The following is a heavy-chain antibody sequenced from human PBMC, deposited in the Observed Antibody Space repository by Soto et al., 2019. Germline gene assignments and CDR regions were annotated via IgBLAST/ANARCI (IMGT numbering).Heavy chain of an antibody. J-gene: IGHJ5*02. CDR2: INANNGGA. V-gene: IGHV1-2*02. CDR1: GYTFTDYH. Sequence: ASVKVSCKASGYTFTDYHIHWVRQAPGQGLEFMGWINANNGGAGSAQQFQGRVTVTRDTSITTVYMELSNLRSDDTAVYYCAREGGSETLQPSYNWFDTWGQGALVTVSS. D-gene: IGHD6-25*01. CDR3: AREGGSETLQPSYNWFDT.